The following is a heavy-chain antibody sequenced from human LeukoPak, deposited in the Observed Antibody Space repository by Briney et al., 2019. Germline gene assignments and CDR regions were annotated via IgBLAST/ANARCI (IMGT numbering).Heavy chain of an antibody. V-gene: IGHV3-7*01. Sequence: PGGSLRLSCAASGFTFSDYYMSWIRQAPGKGLEWVANIKQDGSEKYYVDSVKGRFTISRDNAKNSLYLQMNSLRAEDTAVYYCARELVTMIVGDAFDIWGQGTMVTVSS. CDR2: IKQDGSEK. CDR3: ARELVTMIVGDAFDI. D-gene: IGHD3-22*01. J-gene: IGHJ3*02. CDR1: GFTFSDYY.